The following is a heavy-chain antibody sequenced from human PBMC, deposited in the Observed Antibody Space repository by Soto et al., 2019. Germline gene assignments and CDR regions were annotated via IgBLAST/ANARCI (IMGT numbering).Heavy chain of an antibody. D-gene: IGHD3-10*01. CDR3: AKGDIWFGDLWAWFDP. Sequence: PGGSLRLSCAASGFTFSSYSMNWVRQAPGKGLEWVSSISSSSSYIYYADSVKGRFTISRDNAKNSLYLQMDSLKAEDTELYYCAKGDIWFGDLWAWFDPWGQXTLVTVSS. J-gene: IGHJ5*02. CDR1: GFTFSSYS. V-gene: IGHV3-21*01. CDR2: ISSSSSYI.